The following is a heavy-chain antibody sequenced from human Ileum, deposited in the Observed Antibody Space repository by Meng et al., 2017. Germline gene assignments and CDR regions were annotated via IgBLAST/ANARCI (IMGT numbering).Heavy chain of an antibody. CDR2: INAGIGDT. D-gene: IGHD1-26*01. CDR1: GYTFINNA. J-gene: IGHJ4*02. Sequence: QVQRVQSGAEVKKPGASVKVPCKASGYTFINNALHWMRQAPGQSLEWVGWINAGIGDTKYSQNLQGRVTITRDTSASTTYMELRSLRSEDTATYYCARDRGATYSFDYWGQGTLVTVSS. V-gene: IGHV1-3*01. CDR3: ARDRGATYSFDY.